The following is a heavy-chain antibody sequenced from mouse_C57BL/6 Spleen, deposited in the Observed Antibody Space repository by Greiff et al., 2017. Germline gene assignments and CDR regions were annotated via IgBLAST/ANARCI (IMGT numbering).Heavy chain of an antibody. D-gene: IGHD1-2*01. J-gene: IGHJ3*01. CDR3: ARSLLRLAWFAY. CDR2: ISYDGSN. Sequence: EVQVVESGPGLVKPSQSLSLTCSVTGYSITSGYYWNWIRQFPGNKLEWMGYISYDGSNNYNPSLKNRISITRDTSKNQFFLKLNSVTTEDTATYYCARSLLRLAWFAYWGQGTLVTVSA. V-gene: IGHV3-6*01. CDR1: GYSITSGYY.